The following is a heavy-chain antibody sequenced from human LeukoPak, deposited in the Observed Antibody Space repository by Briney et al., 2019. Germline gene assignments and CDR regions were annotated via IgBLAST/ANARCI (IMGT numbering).Heavy chain of an antibody. V-gene: IGHV4-38-2*02. CDR1: GYSISSGYY. CDR3: ARGLQLIEGTWFDP. D-gene: IGHD6-13*01. J-gene: IGHJ5*02. Sequence: SETLSLTCTVSGYSISSGYYWGWIRQPPGKGLEWIGSIYHSGSTYYNPSLKSRVTISVDTSKNQFSLKLSSVTAADTAVYYCARGLQLIEGTWFDPWGQGTLVTVPS. CDR2: IYHSGST.